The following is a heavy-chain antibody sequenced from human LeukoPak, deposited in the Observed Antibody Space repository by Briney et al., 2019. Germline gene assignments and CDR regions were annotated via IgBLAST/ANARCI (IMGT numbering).Heavy chain of an antibody. V-gene: IGHV4-39*01. CDR2: IYYSGST. CDR3: ARHVEPVKIDY. Sequence: SETLSLTCTVSAGSISSSSYYWGWIRQPPGKGLEWIGSIYYSGSTYYNPSLKSRVTISVDTSKNQFALKLSSVTAADTAVYYCARHVEPVKIDYWGQGTLVTVSS. D-gene: IGHD1-14*01. CDR1: AGSISSSSYY. J-gene: IGHJ4*02.